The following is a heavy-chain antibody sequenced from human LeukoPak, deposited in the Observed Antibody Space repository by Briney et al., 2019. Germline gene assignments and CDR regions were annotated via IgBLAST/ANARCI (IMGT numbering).Heavy chain of an antibody. Sequence: ASVKVSCKASGYTFTGYYTHWVRQAPGQGLEWMGWINPNSGGTNYAQKFQGRVTMTRDTSISTAYMELSRLRSDDTAVYYCARRQLARGIFDYWGQGTLVTVSS. CDR2: INPNSGGT. CDR3: ARRQLARGIFDY. J-gene: IGHJ4*02. D-gene: IGHD6-6*01. CDR1: GYTFTGYY. V-gene: IGHV1-2*02.